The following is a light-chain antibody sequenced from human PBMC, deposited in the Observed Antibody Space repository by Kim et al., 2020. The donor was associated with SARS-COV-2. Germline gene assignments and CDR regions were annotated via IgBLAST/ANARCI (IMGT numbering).Light chain of an antibody. Sequence: EIVMTQSPATLSVSPGERDTLSCRASQSVRNNLAWYQQTPGQAPRLLIYGASTRATGIPARFSGSGSGTEFTLIISSLQSEDFAVYYCQQYNNWPPFTFGQGTKLEI. J-gene: IGKJ2*01. CDR1: QSVRNN. V-gene: IGKV3-15*01. CDR2: GAS. CDR3: QQYNNWPPFT.